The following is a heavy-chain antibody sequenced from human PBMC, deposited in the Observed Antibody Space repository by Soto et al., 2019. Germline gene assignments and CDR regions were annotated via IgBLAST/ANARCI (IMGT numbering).Heavy chain of an antibody. V-gene: IGHV1-2*02. CDR3: VRAHALGFSNWFDP. J-gene: IGHJ5*02. CDR2: INAHSGGT. Sequence: ASVKVSCKASGFSFTGYYIHWLRQAPGQGLEWMGWINAHSGGTEYAQKFQGRVTLTRDTSIATAYLTLTRLKSDDTAVYYCVRAHALGFSNWFDPWGRGTLVTVSS. D-gene: IGHD3-10*01. CDR1: GFSFTGYY.